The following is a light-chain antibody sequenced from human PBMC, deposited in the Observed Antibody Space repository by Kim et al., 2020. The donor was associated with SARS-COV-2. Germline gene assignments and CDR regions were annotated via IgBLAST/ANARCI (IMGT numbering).Light chain of an antibody. CDR2: GKN. CDR1: SLRSYY. V-gene: IGLV3-19*01. Sequence: ALEQTVRITCKGDSLRSYYASWYQQKPGQAPVLVIYGKNNRPSGIPDRFSGSSSGNTASLTITGAQAEDEADYYCNSRDSSGNQLVFGGGTQLTVL. J-gene: IGLJ2*01. CDR3: NSRDSSGNQLV.